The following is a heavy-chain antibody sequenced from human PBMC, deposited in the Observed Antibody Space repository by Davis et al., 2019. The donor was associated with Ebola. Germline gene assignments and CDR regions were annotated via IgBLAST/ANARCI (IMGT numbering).Heavy chain of an antibody. CDR2: IRYDGSNK. Sequence: GESLKISCAASGFTFSSYGMHWVRQAPGKGLEWVAFIRYDGSNKYYADSVKGRFTISGDNSKNTLYLQMNSLRAEDTAVYYCAKGPYDFSGWFDPWGQGTLVTVSS. D-gene: IGHD3/OR15-3a*01. J-gene: IGHJ5*02. CDR3: AKGPYDFSGWFDP. V-gene: IGHV3-30*02. CDR1: GFTFSSYG.